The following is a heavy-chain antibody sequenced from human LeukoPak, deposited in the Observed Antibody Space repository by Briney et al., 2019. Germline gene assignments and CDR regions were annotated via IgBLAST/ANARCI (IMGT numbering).Heavy chain of an antibody. CDR1: GFTFSSYW. CDR2: IKQDGSKK. V-gene: IGHV3-7*01. CDR3: VRAMDV. J-gene: IGHJ6*02. Sequence: PGGSLRLSCVASGFTFSSYWMNWVRQAPGKGLEWVANIKQDGSKKYYVGSVEGRFTISRDNPKNSLYLQMNSLGAEDTAVYYCVRAMDVWGQGTTVTVSS.